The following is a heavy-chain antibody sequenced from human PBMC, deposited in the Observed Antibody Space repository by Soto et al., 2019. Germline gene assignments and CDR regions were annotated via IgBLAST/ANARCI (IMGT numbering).Heavy chain of an antibody. CDR1: GGSISSSSYY. V-gene: IGHV4-39*01. D-gene: IGHD2-2*01. Sequence: PSETLSRTCTVSGGSISSSSYYWGWIRQPPGKGLEWNGCIYYRGSTYYNPYLKSRVTISVDASEIQVSLKLSSVTAADTAVYYCSRHLWGYCSSTSCYREFDPWGQGTLVTVSS. CDR3: SRHLWGYCSSTSCYREFDP. J-gene: IGHJ5*02. CDR2: IYYRGST.